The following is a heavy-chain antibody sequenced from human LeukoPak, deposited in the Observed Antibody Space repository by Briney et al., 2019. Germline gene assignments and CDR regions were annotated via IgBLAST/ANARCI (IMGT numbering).Heavy chain of an antibody. D-gene: IGHD2-2*01. J-gene: IGHJ6*03. V-gene: IGHV1-8*01. Sequence: EASVKVSCKASGYTFTSYDINWVRQAPGQGLEWMGWMNPNSGNTGYAQKFQGRVTMTRNTSISTAYMELSSLRSEDTAVYYCARVDIVVVPAAIDMYYYYMDVWGKGTTVTVSS. CDR2: MNPNSGNT. CDR3: ARVDIVVVPAAIDMYYYYMDV. CDR1: GYTFTSYD.